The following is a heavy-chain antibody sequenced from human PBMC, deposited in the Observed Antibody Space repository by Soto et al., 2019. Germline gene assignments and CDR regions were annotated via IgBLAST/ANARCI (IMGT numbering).Heavy chain of an antibody. CDR1: GYPFTSYG. CDR2: ISSYNGNT. CDR3: ARGPRYCSTTTCFSGVTWFDP. Sequence: ASVKVSCKASGYPFTSYGISWVRQAPGQGLEWMGWISSYNGNTNYAQKVQGRVTLTTDTSTSTTYMELRSLRSDDTAVYYCARGPRYCSTTTCFSGVTWFDPWGQGTLVTVSS. D-gene: IGHD2-2*01. V-gene: IGHV1-18*04. J-gene: IGHJ5*02.